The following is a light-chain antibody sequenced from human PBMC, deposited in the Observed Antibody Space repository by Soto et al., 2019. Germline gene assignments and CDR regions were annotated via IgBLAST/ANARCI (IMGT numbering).Light chain of an antibody. CDR2: DAS. CDR1: QSVSSSY. J-gene: IGKJ1*01. CDR3: QQYGNLPQT. Sequence: EIVLTQSPFTLSLSPVERSTLSFIASQSVSSSYLAWYQQKPGQAPRLLIFDASSRAAGIPDRFSGSGSGTDFTLTITRLEPEDLAVYYCQQYGNLPQTFGQGTKVDIK. V-gene: IGKV3-20*01.